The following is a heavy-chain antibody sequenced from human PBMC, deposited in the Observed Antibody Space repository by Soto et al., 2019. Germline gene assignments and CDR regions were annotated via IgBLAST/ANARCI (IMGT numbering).Heavy chain of an antibody. V-gene: IGHV5-51*01. CDR2: IYPGDSDT. Sequence: GESLKISCKGSGYSFTSYWIGWVRQMPGKGLEWMGIIYPGDSDTRYSPSFQGQVTLSADKSISTAYLQWSSLKASDTAMDYCARYGEISDDPEYYFDYWGQGTLVTVSS. D-gene: IGHD2-21*01. J-gene: IGHJ4*02. CDR1: GYSFTSYW. CDR3: ARYGEISDDPEYYFDY.